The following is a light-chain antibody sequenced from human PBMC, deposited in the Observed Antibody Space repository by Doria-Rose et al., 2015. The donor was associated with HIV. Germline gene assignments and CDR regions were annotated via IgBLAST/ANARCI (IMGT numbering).Light chain of an antibody. J-gene: IGKJ5*01. CDR3: QQYGTSRGT. CDR1: QRIKSSY. Sequence: QSPGTLSLSPGERATLSCRASQRIKSSYLAWYQQKPGQAPRLLTYDASTRATGIPDRFSGSGSGTDFTLTTSRLEPEDVAVYYCQQYGTSRGTFGQGTRLEIK. V-gene: IGKV3-20*01. CDR2: DAS.